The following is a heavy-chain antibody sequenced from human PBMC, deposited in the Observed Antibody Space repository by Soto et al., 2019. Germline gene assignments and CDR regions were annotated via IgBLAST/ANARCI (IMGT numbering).Heavy chain of an antibody. J-gene: IGHJ4*02. CDR2: ISAYNGNT. V-gene: IGHV1-18*01. Sequence: ASVKVSCKASGYTYTSYGISWVRQAPGQGLEWMGWISAYNGNTNYAQKLQGQVTISADKSISTAYLQLSSLKASDTAMYYCARQGGQMVSIDYWGQGTQVTVSS. D-gene: IGHD2-8*01. CDR1: GYTYTSYG. CDR3: ARQGGQMVSIDY.